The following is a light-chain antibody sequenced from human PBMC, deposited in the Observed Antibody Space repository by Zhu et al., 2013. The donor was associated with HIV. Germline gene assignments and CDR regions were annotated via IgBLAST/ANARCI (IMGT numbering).Light chain of an antibody. Sequence: DIQMTQSPSYVSASVGDRVTITCRASQDISRWLAWYQQKPGKAPNLLIYDASTLQSGVPSRFSGSGSGTDFTLIISSLQPEDFATYYCQQGKIFPPGTFGGGTKVEIK. CDR2: DAS. J-gene: IGKJ4*01. CDR3: QQGKIFPPGT. CDR1: QDISRW. V-gene: IGKV1-12*01.